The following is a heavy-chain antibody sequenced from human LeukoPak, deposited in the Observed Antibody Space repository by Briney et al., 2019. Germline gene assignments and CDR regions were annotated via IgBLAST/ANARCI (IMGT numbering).Heavy chain of an antibody. D-gene: IGHD3/OR15-3a*01. V-gene: IGHV5-51*01. CDR2: IYPGDSGT. CDR1: GYSFTSYW. J-gene: IGHJ5*02. Sequence: GESLKISCKGSGYSFTSYWIGWVRQMPGKGLEWMGIIYPGDSGTRYSPSFQGQVTISADKSISTAYLQWSSLKASDTAMYYCARLQVGWTETTNWFDPWGQGTLVTVSS. CDR3: ARLQVGWTETTNWFDP.